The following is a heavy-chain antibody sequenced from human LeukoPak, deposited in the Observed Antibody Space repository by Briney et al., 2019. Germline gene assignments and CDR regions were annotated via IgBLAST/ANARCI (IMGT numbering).Heavy chain of an antibody. CDR3: AKAQWPIIGYYGMDV. Sequence: PGGSLRLSCAASGFTFSSYAMSWVRQAPGKWLEWVSAISGSGGSTYYADSVKGRFTISGDNSKNTLYLQMNSLRAEDTAVYYCAKAQWPIIGYYGMDVWGQGTTVTVSS. J-gene: IGHJ6*02. CDR1: GFTFSSYA. V-gene: IGHV3-23*01. CDR2: ISGSGGST. D-gene: IGHD6-19*01.